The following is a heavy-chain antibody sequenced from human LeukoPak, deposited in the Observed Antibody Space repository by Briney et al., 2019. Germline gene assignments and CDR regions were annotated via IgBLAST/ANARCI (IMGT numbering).Heavy chain of an antibody. Sequence: PGGSLRLSCAASGFTFSGSAMHWVRQASGKGLEWVGRIRSKANSYATAYAVSVKGRFTISRDDSKNTAYLQMNSLKTEDTAVYYCTRREAVAGRSVDYRGQGTLVTVSS. CDR2: IRSKANSYAT. J-gene: IGHJ4*02. CDR1: GFTFSGSA. V-gene: IGHV3-73*01. D-gene: IGHD6-19*01. CDR3: TRREAVAGRSVDY.